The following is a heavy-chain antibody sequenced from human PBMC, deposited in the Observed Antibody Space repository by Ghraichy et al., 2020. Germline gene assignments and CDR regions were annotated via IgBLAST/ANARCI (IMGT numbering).Heavy chain of an antibody. CDR3: ARLDARGYSYGWGPRNWFDP. CDR1: GGSISSYY. Sequence: SETLSLTCTVSGGSISSYYWSWIRQPPGKGLEWIGYNYYSGSTNYNPSLKSRVTISVDTSKNQFSLKLSSVTAADTAVYYCARLDARGYSYGWGPRNWFDPWGQGTLVTVSS. V-gene: IGHV4-59*08. J-gene: IGHJ5*02. D-gene: IGHD5-18*01. CDR2: NYYSGST.